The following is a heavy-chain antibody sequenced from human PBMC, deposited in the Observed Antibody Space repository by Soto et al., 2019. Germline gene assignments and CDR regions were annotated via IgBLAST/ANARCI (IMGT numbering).Heavy chain of an antibody. J-gene: IGHJ6*02. CDR1: GYTFTGYY. D-gene: IGHD3-3*01. Sequence: ASVKVSCKASGYTFTGYYMHWVRQAPGQGLEWMGWINPNSGGTNYAQKFQGRVTMTRDTSISTAYMELSRLRSDDTAVYYCARGGYESPYYYYGMDVWGQGTTVTVSS. V-gene: IGHV1-2*02. CDR2: INPNSGGT. CDR3: ARGGYESPYYYYGMDV.